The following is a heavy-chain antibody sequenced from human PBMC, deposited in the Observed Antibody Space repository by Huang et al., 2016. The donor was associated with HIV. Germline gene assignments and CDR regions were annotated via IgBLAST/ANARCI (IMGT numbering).Heavy chain of an antibody. CDR1: GFTFSNAW. D-gene: IGHD4-17*01. Sequence: EVQLVESGGGLVKPGGSLRLSCAASGFTFSNAWGSWVRQAQGKGLEWVGRIKSKTDGGTTDYAATVKGRFTISRDDSKNTLYLQMNTLKTEDTAVYYCTTDRDYGDYVADAFDIWGQGTMVTVSS. CDR3: TTDRDYGDYVADAFDI. J-gene: IGHJ3*02. CDR2: IKSKTDGGTT. V-gene: IGHV3-15*01.